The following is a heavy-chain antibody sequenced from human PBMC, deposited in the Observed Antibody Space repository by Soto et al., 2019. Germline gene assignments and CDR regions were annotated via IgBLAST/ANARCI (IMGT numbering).Heavy chain of an antibody. CDR1: GFTVSSNF. CDR3: ARGAGYSSGWYEY. Sequence: EVQLVESGGGLVQPGGSLRLSCAASGFTVSSNFMSWVRQAPGKGLEWVSVIYSGGTTYYADSVKGRFTISRHNSKNTLYLQMNSLRAEDTAVYYCARGAGYSSGWYEYWGPGTLVTVSS. D-gene: IGHD6-19*01. J-gene: IGHJ4*02. V-gene: IGHV3-53*04. CDR2: IYSGGTT.